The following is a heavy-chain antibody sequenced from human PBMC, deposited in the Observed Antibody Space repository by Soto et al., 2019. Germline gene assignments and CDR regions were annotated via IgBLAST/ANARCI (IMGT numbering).Heavy chain of an antibody. V-gene: IGHV4-34*01. D-gene: IGHD1-26*01. J-gene: IGHJ4*02. CDR1: GNCRDHY. CDR2: INHSGST. CDR3: ARHVRGATWAYFDF. Sequence: GNCRDHYGSRIRQNPGKGLEWIGEINHSGSTNYNPSLKSRVTISVDTSKNQFSLNLSSVTAADTAVYYCARHVRGATWAYFDFWGQGTLVPVSS.